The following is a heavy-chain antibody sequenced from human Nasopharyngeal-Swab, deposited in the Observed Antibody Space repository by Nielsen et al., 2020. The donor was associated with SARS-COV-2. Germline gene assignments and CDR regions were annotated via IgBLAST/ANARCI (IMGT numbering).Heavy chain of an antibody. CDR3: ARGGDFWSGYYPSYYYYYMDV. CDR2: IYYSGST. Sequence: SETLSLTCTVSGGSISSYYWSWIRQPPGKGLEVIGYIYYSGSTNYNPSLKSRVTISVDTSKNQFSLKLSSVTAADTAVYYCARGGDFWSGYYPSYYYYYMDVWGKGTTVTVSS. J-gene: IGHJ6*03. CDR1: GGSISSYY. V-gene: IGHV4-59*01. D-gene: IGHD3-3*01.